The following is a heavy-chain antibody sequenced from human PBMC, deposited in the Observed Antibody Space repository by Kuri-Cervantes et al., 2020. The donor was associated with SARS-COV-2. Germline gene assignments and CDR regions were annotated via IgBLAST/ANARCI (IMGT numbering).Heavy chain of an antibody. Sequence: GSLRLSCTVSGYSISSGYYWGWIRQPPGKGLEWIGSIYHSGSTYYNPSLKSRVTISVDTSKNQFSLKLSSVTAADTAVYYYARVGVYCSSTSCYPNWFDPWGQGTLVTVSS. CDR3: ARVGVYCSSTSCYPNWFDP. D-gene: IGHD2-2*01. CDR2: IYHSGST. CDR1: GYSISSGYY. V-gene: IGHV4-38-2*02. J-gene: IGHJ5*02.